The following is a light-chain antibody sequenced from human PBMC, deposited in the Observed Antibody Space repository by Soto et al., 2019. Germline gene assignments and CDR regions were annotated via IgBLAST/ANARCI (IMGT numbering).Light chain of an antibody. Sequence: QSALTQPASVSGSPGQSITISCTGTSSDVGGYNYVSWYQHHPGKAPKLIIYDVTDRPSGVSNRFSGSKSGNTASLTTSGLQAEDEADYYCSSYTSISTLDVVFGGGTKLTVL. J-gene: IGLJ2*01. V-gene: IGLV2-14*03. CDR3: SSYTSISTLDVV. CDR1: SSDVGGYNY. CDR2: DVT.